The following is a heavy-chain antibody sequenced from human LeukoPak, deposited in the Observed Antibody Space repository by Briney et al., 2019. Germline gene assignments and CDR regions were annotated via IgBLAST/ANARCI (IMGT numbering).Heavy chain of an antibody. CDR1: GGSISTSNYY. D-gene: IGHD3-3*01. V-gene: IGHV4-39*07. CDR2: IFYSGST. Sequence: SETLSLTCTVSGGSISTSNYYWGWIRQPPGKGLEGIGNIFYSGSTYYSPSLKSRVTISLDTSRNQFSLKLNSVTAADTAVYYCARGRRITIFGVVIGGIGYMDVWGKGTTVTVSS. J-gene: IGHJ6*03. CDR3: ARGRRITIFGVVIGGIGYMDV.